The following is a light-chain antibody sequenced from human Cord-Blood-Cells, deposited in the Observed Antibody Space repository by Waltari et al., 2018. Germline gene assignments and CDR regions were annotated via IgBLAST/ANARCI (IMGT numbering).Light chain of an antibody. CDR1: PGISNS. CDR3: QQYYSTPRT. CDR2: AAS. J-gene: IGKJ1*01. V-gene: IGKV1-NL1*01. Sequence: DIQMTQSPSSLSASVGDRVTITCRASPGISNSLAWYQQKPGKAPKLLLYAASRLESGVPSRFSGSGAGTDYTLTISSLQPEDFATYYCQQYYSTPRTFGQGTKVEIK.